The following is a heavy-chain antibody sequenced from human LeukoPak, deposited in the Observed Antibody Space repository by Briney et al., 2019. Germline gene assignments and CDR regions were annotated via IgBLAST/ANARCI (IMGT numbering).Heavy chain of an antibody. CDR3: AREELGIGAFDI. D-gene: IGHD7-27*01. CDR1: GFTFSNYW. Sequence: GGSLRLSCVASGFTFSNYWMSWVRQAPGKGLEWVANIKQDGSEKYYVDSVKGRFTISRDNAKKSLYLQMNSLRAEDTAVYYCAREELGIGAFDIWGQGTMVTVSS. J-gene: IGHJ3*02. CDR2: IKQDGSEK. V-gene: IGHV3-7*01.